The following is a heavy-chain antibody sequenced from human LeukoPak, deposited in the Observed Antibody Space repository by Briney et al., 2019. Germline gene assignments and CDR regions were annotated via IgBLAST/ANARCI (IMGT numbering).Heavy chain of an antibody. D-gene: IGHD1-26*01. CDR3: ANFLSGSYHFDY. Sequence: GGTLRLSCAASGFTFSSYAMSWVRQAPGRGLEWVSTISGSGHITFYADSVKGRFTISSDNSMNTLYLQMNSLRAEDTAVYYCANFLSGSYHFDYWGQGTLVTVSS. J-gene: IGHJ4*02. CDR1: GFTFSSYA. V-gene: IGHV3-23*01. CDR2: ISGSGHIT.